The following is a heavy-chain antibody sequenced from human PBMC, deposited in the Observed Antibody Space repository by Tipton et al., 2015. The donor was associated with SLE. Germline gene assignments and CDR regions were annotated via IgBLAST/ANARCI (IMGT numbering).Heavy chain of an antibody. CDR2: IYYSGST. J-gene: IGHJ4*02. CDR1: GDSVSEILHS. CDR3: ARGRMEVTAPFGY. D-gene: IGHD2-21*02. Sequence: TLSLTCTVSGDSVSEILHSWAWIRQPPGKGLEWIGSIYYSGSTYYNPSLKSRVTISVDTSKNQFSLKVNSVTAADTAVYYCARGRMEVTAPFGYWGQGTLVTVSS. V-gene: IGHV4-39*07.